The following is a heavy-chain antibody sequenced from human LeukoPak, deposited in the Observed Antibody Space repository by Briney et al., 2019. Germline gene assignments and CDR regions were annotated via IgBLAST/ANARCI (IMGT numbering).Heavy chain of an antibody. Sequence: GGSLRLSCAASGFTFSSYWMHWVRQAPGKGLVWVSRINSDGSSTSYADSVKGRFTISRDNAKNTLYLQMNSLRAEDTAVYYCARQRNRIPGYSSPFDYWGQGTLVTVSS. J-gene: IGHJ4*02. CDR2: INSDGSST. CDR1: GFTFSSYW. V-gene: IGHV3-74*01. CDR3: ARQRNRIPGYSSPFDY. D-gene: IGHD6-13*01.